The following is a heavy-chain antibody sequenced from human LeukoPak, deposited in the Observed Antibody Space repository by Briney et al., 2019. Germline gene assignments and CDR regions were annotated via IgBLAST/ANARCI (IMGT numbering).Heavy chain of an antibody. CDR2: ISSGSSTI. D-gene: IGHD3-22*01. CDR1: GFTLSSSN. J-gene: IGHJ4*02. Sequence: GGSLRLSCAASGFTLSSSNMHWVRQAPGKGLGWVSYISSGSSTIYYAASVKGRFTISRDNAKSSLYLQMNSLSAEDTAVYYCARGSGYYYNYWGQGTLVTVSS. V-gene: IGHV3-48*04. CDR3: ARGSGYYYNY.